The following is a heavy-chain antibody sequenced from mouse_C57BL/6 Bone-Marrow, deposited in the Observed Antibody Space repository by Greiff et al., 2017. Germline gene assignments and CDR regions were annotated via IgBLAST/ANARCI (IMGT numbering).Heavy chain of an antibody. V-gene: IGHV1-69*01. Sequence: QVQLQQPGAELVMPGASVKLSCKASGYTFTSYWMHWVKQRPGQGLEWIGEIDPSDSYTNYNQKFKGKSTLTVDKSSSTAYMQLSSLTSEDSAVYYCAKGEDYVYAQAWFANWGQGTLVTVSA. J-gene: IGHJ3*01. D-gene: IGHD2-2*01. CDR2: IDPSDSYT. CDR1: GYTFTSYW. CDR3: AKGEDYVYAQAWFAN.